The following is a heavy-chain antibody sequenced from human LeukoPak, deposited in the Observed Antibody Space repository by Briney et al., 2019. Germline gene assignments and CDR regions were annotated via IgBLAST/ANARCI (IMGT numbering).Heavy chain of an antibody. J-gene: IGHJ4*02. V-gene: IGHV3-23*01. CDR1: GFTFSSYA. Sequence: GGSLRLSCAASGFTFSSYAMSWVRQAPGKGLEWVSAISGSGGSTYYADSVKGRFTISRNNSKNTLYLQMNSLRAEDTAVYYCAKLGDSSGYYYTDVYYFDYWGQGTLVTVSS. CDR2: ISGSGGST. D-gene: IGHD3-22*01. CDR3: AKLGDSSGYYYTDVYYFDY.